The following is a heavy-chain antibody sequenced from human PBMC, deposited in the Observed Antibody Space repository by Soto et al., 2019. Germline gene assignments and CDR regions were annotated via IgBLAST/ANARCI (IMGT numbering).Heavy chain of an antibody. V-gene: IGHV3-23*01. CDR3: AKQQMGVIRALDY. CDR2: IRETGNT. D-gene: IGHD1-26*01. CDR1: GFPFSNYA. J-gene: IGHJ4*02. Sequence: EVQILQSGGGLEQPGGSRRLSCAASGFPFSNYAMSWIRQAPGKGLEWVSTIRETGNTYSAYPVRGRFATSRDNSENTLYLQMSSLRAEDTAVYYCAKQQMGVIRALDYWGQGTLVTVSS.